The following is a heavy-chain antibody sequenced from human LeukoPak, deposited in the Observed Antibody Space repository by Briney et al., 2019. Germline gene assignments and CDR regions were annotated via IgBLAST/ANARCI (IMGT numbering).Heavy chain of an antibody. Sequence: ASVKVSCKVSGYTLTELSMHGVRQAPGKGLEWMGGFDPEDGETIYAQKFQGRVTMTEDTSTDTAYMELSSLRSEDTAVYYCATGHYYDSSGHFDYWGQGTLVTVSS. CDR1: GYTLTELS. CDR2: FDPEDGET. V-gene: IGHV1-24*01. D-gene: IGHD3-22*01. J-gene: IGHJ4*02. CDR3: ATGHYYDSSGHFDY.